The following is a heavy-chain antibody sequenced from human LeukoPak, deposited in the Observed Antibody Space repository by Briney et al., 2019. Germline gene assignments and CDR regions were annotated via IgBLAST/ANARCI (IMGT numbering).Heavy chain of an antibody. D-gene: IGHD6-19*01. Sequence: PGGSLRLSCAASGFTFSSYSMNWVRQAPGKGLEWVSSISSSSSYIYYADSVKGRFTISRDNAKNSLYLQMNSLRAEDTAVYYCAKMLQWLPLNYFDYWGQGTLVTVSS. V-gene: IGHV3-21*04. CDR2: ISSSSSYI. CDR1: GFTFSSYS. CDR3: AKMLQWLPLNYFDY. J-gene: IGHJ4*02.